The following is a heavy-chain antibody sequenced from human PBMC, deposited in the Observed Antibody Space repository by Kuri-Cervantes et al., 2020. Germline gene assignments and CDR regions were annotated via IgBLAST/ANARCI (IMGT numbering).Heavy chain of an antibody. CDR1: GFTFSSYA. D-gene: IGHD6-13*01. CDR2: IPYDGSNK. CDR3: ARAGPYEGSSWYVAPYYYYGMDV. V-gene: IGHV3-30-3*01. Sequence: GGSLRLSCAASGFTFSSYAMHWVRQAPGKGLEWVAVIPYDGSNKYYADSVKGRFTISRDNSKNTLYLQMNSLRAEDTAVYYCARAGPYEGSSWYVAPYYYYGMDVWGQGTTVTVSS. J-gene: IGHJ6*02.